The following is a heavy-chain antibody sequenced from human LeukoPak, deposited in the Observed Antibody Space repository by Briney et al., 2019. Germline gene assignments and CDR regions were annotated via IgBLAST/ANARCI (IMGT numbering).Heavy chain of an antibody. V-gene: IGHV1-69*04. CDR2: IIPILGIA. J-gene: IGHJ4*02. CDR3: ARDNGNDFWSGYHQSPFDY. CDR1: GGTFSSYA. D-gene: IGHD3-3*01. Sequence: SVKVSCKASGGTFSSYAISWVRQAPGQGLEWMGRIIPILGIANYAQKFQGRVTITADKSTSTAYMELSSLRSEDTAVYYCARDNGNDFWSGYHQSPFDYWGQGTLVTVSS.